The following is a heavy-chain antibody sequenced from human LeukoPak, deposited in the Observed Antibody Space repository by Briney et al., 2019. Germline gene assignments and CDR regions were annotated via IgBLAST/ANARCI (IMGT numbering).Heavy chain of an antibody. V-gene: IGHV3-9*01. CDR2: ISWNSGSI. CDR1: GFTFDDYA. Sequence: PGRSLRLSCAASGFTFDDYAMHWVRQAPGKGLEWVSGISWNSGSIGYADSVKGRFTISRDNSKNTLYLQMNSLRAEDTAVYYCAKDVEYSSSFVYFGYWGQGTLVTVSS. CDR3: AKDVEYSSSFVYFGY. D-gene: IGHD6-6*01. J-gene: IGHJ4*02.